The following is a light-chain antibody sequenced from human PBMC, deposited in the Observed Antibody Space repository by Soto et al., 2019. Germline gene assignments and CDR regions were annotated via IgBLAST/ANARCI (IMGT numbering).Light chain of an antibody. CDR1: QSIISY. Sequence: DIQMTQSPSSLSASVGDRVTITCRASQSIISYLNWYQQKPGKAPELLIHAASSLQSGVPSRFSGSGSGKDCTLTISSLQPEDCATYYGQQTYGTLQTVGQGTKVDSK. J-gene: IGKJ1*01. V-gene: IGKV1-39*01. CDR3: QQTYGTLQT. CDR2: AAS.